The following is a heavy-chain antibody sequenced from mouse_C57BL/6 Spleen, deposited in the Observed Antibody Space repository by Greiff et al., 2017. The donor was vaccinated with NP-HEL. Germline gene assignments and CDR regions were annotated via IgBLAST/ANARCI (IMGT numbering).Heavy chain of an antibody. V-gene: IGHV1-82*01. D-gene: IGHD2-1*01. Sequence: QVQLQQSGPELVKPGASVKISCKASGYAFSSSWMNWVKQRPGKGLEWIGRIYPGDGDTNYNGKFKGKATLTADKSSSTAYMQLSSLTSEDSAVYFCARGTIYYGNYEYFDVWGTGTTVTVSS. CDR1: GYAFSSSW. CDR3: ARGTIYYGNYEYFDV. J-gene: IGHJ1*03. CDR2: IYPGDGDT.